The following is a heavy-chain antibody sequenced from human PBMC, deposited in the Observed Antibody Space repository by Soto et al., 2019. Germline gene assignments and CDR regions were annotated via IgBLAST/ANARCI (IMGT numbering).Heavy chain of an antibody. V-gene: IGHV1-18*04. CDR3: ARHGEWAANFFDS. CDR2: ISVYNENT. J-gene: IGHJ4*02. CDR1: GYTFTSHG. D-gene: IGHD3-10*01. Sequence: ASVKVSCTASGYTFTSHGFTWVRQAPGQGLEWMGWISVYNENTHYAQKFQGRLTLTTDTSTSTAYMELRSLTSDDTAIYYCARHGEWAANFFDSWGQGTPVTVSS.